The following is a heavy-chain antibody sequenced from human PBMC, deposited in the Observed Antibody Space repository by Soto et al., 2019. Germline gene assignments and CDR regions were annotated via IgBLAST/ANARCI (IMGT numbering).Heavy chain of an antibody. CDR3: VRGGYMHAYDI. V-gene: IGHV3-74*01. CDR2: INSDGSST. J-gene: IGHJ3*02. D-gene: IGHD1-1*01. CDR1: GFNFSTYW. Sequence: EVQLVESGGGLVQPGGSLRLSCAADGFNFSTYWMYWVRQAPGKGLVWVAHINSDGSSTNYAEAVKGRFTFSRDNAKNTLYLQMNSLRAEDTAVYYCVRGGYMHAYDIWGQGTMVTVSS.